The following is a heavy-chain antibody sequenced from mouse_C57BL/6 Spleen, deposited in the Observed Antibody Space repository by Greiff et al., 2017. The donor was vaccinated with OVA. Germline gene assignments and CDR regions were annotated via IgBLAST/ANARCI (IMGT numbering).Heavy chain of an antibody. V-gene: IGHV2-2*01. Sequence: VKVVESGPGLVQPSQSLSITCTVSGFSLTSYGVHWVRQSPGKGLEWLGVIWSGGSTDYNAAFISRLSISKDNSKSQVFFKMNSLQADDTAIYYCATSLGPYAMDYWGQGTSVTVSS. CDR3: ATSLGPYAMDY. CDR1: GFSLTSYG. J-gene: IGHJ4*01. CDR2: IWSGGST. D-gene: IGHD4-1*01.